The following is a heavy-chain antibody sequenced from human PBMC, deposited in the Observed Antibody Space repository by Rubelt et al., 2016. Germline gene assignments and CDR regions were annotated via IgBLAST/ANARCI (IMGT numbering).Heavy chain of an antibody. D-gene: IGHD1-26*01. V-gene: IGHV4-31*03. J-gene: IGHJ3*02. CDR2: ISNRGTN. CDR1: GDSISSDNYY. CDR3: AGRGDLVDNAFDI. Sequence: QVQLQESGPGLVKPSQTLSLTCTVSGDSISSDNYYWSWIRQHPGKGLEWIGYISNRGTNYYNPSLKSRLSIPMEMSKNQVSLKLGSVTAAYTAVYYCAGRGDLVDNAFDIWGQGTLVTVSS.